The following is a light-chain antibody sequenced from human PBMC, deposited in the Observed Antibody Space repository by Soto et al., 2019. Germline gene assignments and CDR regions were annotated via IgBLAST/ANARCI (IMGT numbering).Light chain of an antibody. CDR2: LAS. V-gene: IGKV2-28*01. J-gene: IGKJ2*01. CDR1: QSLVHSNGYNY. Sequence: DIVMTQSPLSLPVTPGEPASISCRSSQSLVHSNGYNYLDWYLQKPGQSPQILIYLASNRASGGPDRFSGSGSGTDFTLKISRVEAEDVGVYYCMQALQDPLHTFGQGTKLEMK. CDR3: MQALQDPLHT.